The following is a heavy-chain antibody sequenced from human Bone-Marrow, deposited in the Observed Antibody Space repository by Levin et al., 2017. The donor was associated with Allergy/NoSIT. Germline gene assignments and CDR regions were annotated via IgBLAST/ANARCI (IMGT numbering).Heavy chain of an antibody. Sequence: ASVKVSCKASGYTFTSYDINWVRQATGQGLEWMGWMNPNSGNTGYAQKFQGRVTMTRSTSISTAYMELSSLRSEDTAVYYCARRRAGRSSSSSMDVWGQGTTVTVSS. CDR1: GYTFTSYD. CDR3: ARRRAGRSSSSSMDV. D-gene: IGHD6-6*01. V-gene: IGHV1-8*01. J-gene: IGHJ6*02. CDR2: MNPNSGNT.